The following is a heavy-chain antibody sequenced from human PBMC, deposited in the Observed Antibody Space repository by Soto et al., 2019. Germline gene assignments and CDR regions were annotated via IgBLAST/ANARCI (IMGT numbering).Heavy chain of an antibody. Sequence: QVQLQESGPGLVKPSQTLSLTCTVSGGSISSGGYYWSWIRQHPGKGLEWIGYIYYSGSTYYNPSPKSRVTIAVDTSKNQFSLKLSSVTAADTAVYYCARDGRWFGELLTEHAFDIWGQGTMVTVSS. V-gene: IGHV4-31*03. CDR3: ARDGRWFGELLTEHAFDI. CDR2: IYYSGST. D-gene: IGHD3-10*01. J-gene: IGHJ3*02. CDR1: GGSISSGGYY.